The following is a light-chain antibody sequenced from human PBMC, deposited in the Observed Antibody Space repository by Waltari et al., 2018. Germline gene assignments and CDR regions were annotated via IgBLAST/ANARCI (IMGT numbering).Light chain of an antibody. CDR1: ATDIGGYNY. CDR3: CSFTSSSTWV. Sequence: QSALTQPASVSGSPGQSITISCTGTATDIGGYNYVSWYQQHPGKAPKLVIFDVSSRPSGIFYLFSASKFGDTAALTSSGLQPDDEADYYCCSFTSSSTWVFGGGTKLTVL. CDR2: DVS. V-gene: IGLV2-14*03. J-gene: IGLJ3*02.